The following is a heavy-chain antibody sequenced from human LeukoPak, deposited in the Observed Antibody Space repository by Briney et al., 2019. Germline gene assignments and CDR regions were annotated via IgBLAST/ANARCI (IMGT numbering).Heavy chain of an antibody. V-gene: IGHV3-23*01. J-gene: IGHJ4*02. CDR1: GITLSNYG. Sequence: GGSLRLSCAVSGITLSNYGMSWVRQAPGKGVEWVAGISGSGGGTNYTDSVKGRFTISRDSPKNTLYLQMNSLRAEDTAVYFCAKRGVVIRVILVGFHKEAYYFDSWGQGALVTVSS. CDR3: AKRGVVIRVILVGFHKEAYYFDS. CDR2: ISGSGGGT. D-gene: IGHD3-22*01.